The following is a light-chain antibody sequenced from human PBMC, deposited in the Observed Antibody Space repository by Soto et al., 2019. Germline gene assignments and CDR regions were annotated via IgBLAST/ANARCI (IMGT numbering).Light chain of an antibody. J-gene: IGKJ2*01. CDR3: QQSYSTPVT. Sequence: DIQMTQSPSSLSASVGDRVTITCRASQSISSYLNWYQQKPEKAPKLLIYAASSLQSGVPSRFSASGSGTDFTLTISSLQPEDFATYYCQQSYSTPVTFGQGTKLEIK. CDR1: QSISSY. CDR2: AAS. V-gene: IGKV1-39*01.